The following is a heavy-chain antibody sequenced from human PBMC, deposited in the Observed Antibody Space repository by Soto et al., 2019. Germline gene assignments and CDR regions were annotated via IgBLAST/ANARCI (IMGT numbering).Heavy chain of an antibody. V-gene: IGHV4-59*01. CDR3: ARNVWGSYRYGY. CDR2: IYYSGST. CDR1: GGSISSYY. J-gene: IGHJ4*02. D-gene: IGHD3-16*02. Sequence: SETPSLTCTVSGGSISSYYWSWIRQPPGKGLEWIGYIYYSGSTNYNPSLKSRVTISVDTSKNQFSLKLSSVTAADTAVYYCARNVWGSYRYGYWGQGTLVTVSS.